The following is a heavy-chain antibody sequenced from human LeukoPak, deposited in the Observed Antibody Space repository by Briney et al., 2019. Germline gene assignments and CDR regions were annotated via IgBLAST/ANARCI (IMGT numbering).Heavy chain of an antibody. CDR1: GFTFSSYW. CDR2: IKQDGSEK. D-gene: IGHD3-3*01. Sequence: GGSLRLSCAASGFTFSSYWMSWVRQAPGKGLEWVANIKQDGSEKYYVDSVKGRFTISRDNAKNSLYLQMNSLRAEDTAVYYCARDRPSYDFWSGYSPPPFDYWGQGTLVTVSS. J-gene: IGHJ4*02. V-gene: IGHV3-7*01. CDR3: ARDRPSYDFWSGYSPPPFDY.